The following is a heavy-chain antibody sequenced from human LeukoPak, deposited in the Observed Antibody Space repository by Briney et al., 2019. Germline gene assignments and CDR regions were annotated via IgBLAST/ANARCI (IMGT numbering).Heavy chain of an antibody. D-gene: IGHD3-22*01. CDR1: GFTFDDYA. J-gene: IGHJ4*02. CDR3: AKDKESSGYNYFDY. V-gene: IGHV3-9*01. CDR2: ISWNSGSI. Sequence: GRSLRISCAASGFTFDDYAMHWVRQAPGKGLEWVSGISWNSGSIGYADSVKGRFTISRDNAKNSLYLQMNSLRAEDTALYYCAKDKESSGYNYFDYWGQGTLVTVSS.